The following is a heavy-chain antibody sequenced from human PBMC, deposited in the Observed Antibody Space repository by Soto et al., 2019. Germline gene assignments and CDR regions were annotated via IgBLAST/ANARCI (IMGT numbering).Heavy chain of an antibody. J-gene: IGHJ6*02. D-gene: IGHD2-2*01. CDR1: GGSISSGDYY. CDR2: IYYSGST. CDR3: ARADDCSSTSCYFFSGGDGMDV. V-gene: IGHV4-30-4*01. Sequence: QVQLQESGPGLVKPSQTLSLTCTVSGGSISSGDYYWSWIRQPPGKGLEWIGYIYYSGSTYYNPSLKSRVTISVDTSKNQFSLKLSSVTAADTAVYYCARADDCSSTSCYFFSGGDGMDVWGQGTTVTVSS.